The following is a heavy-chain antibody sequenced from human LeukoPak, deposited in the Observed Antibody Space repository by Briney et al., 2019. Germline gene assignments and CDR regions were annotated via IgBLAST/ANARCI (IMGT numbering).Heavy chain of an antibody. D-gene: IGHD3-22*01. CDR2: ISYDGSNK. CDR3: ALSPYYYDSSGLTPFFDY. Sequence: LGGSLRLSCAASGFTFSSYAMHWVRQAPGKGLEWVAVISYDGSNKYYADSVKGRFTISRDNSKNTLYLQMNSLRAEDTAVYYCALSPYYYDSSGLTPFFDYWGQGTLVTVSS. J-gene: IGHJ4*02. CDR1: GFTFSSYA. V-gene: IGHV3-30-3*01.